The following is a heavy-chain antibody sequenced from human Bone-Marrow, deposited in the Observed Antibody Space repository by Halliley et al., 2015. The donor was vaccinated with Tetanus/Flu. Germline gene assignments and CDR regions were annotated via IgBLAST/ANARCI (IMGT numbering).Heavy chain of an antibody. V-gene: IGHV4-59*01. CDR1: GGSISRYY. D-gene: IGHD5-12*01. CDR3: VRESSGSGGYDSSIFDY. CDR2: VYYTGNT. J-gene: IGHJ4*02. Sequence: TLSLTCAVSGGSISRYYWSWIRQPPGKGLEWIGYVYYTGNTKYSPSLKNRVTISVDPSKHQFSLNLYSVTAADTAVYYCVRESSGSGGYDSSIFDYWGQGTLVTVSS.